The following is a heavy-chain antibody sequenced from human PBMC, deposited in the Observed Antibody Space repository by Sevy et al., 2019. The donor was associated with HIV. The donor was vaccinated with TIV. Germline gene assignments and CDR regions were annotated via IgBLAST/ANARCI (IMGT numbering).Heavy chain of an antibody. CDR2: ISGRGGST. V-gene: IGHV3-23*01. CDR1: GFTFSGYD. Sequence: GGSLRLSCAASGFTFSGYDMNWFRQAPGKGLEWVSGISGRGGSTYYSDSVKGRFTMSRDNSKNTLFMQMNTLRAEDMAVYYCAQVICDTGDYVFDYWGQGTLVTVSS. J-gene: IGHJ4*02. CDR3: AQVICDTGDYVFDY. D-gene: IGHD4-17*01.